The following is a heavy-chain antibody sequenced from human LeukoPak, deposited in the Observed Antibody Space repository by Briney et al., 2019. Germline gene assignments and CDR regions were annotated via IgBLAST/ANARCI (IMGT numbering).Heavy chain of an antibody. CDR2: ISSRSSTI. CDR1: GFAFITHD. CDR3: ARDGSTTFDL. V-gene: IGHV3-48*01. J-gene: IGHJ2*01. Sequence: GFLRLSCAASGFAFITHDLNWVRQAPGKGLEGVSFISSRSSTIYYADSVKGRFTISRDNSKNTLYLQMNSLRAEDTAVYYCARDGSTTFDLWGRGTLVTVSS. D-gene: IGHD5/OR15-5a*01.